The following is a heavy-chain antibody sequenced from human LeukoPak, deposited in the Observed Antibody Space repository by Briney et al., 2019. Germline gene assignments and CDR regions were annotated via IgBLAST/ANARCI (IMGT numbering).Heavy chain of an antibody. J-gene: IGHJ3*02. V-gene: IGHV3-33*06. CDR3: AKDYSRDGYYADTFHI. D-gene: IGHD3-3*01. Sequence: GGSLRLSCEASGFTFSTYGMHWVRQAPGKGLEWVAVIWNDGSNKHYADSVKGRFTISRDNSKNTLYLQMNSLRVEDTAVYYCAKDYSRDGYYADTFHIWGQGTMVTVSS. CDR1: GFTFSTYG. CDR2: IWNDGSNK.